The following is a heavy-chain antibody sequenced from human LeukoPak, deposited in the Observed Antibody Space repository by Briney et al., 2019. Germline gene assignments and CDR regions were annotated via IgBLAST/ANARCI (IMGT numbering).Heavy chain of an antibody. CDR1: GGSISSYY. J-gene: IGHJ4*02. CDR3: ARGGYSYGNGPDY. Sequence: PSETLSLTCTVSGGSISSYYWSWIRQPPGKGLEWIGYIYYSGSTNYNPSLKSRVTISVDTSKNQFSLKLNSVTAADTAVYYCARGGYSYGNGPDYWGQGTLVTVSS. CDR2: IYYSGST. V-gene: IGHV4-59*01. D-gene: IGHD5-18*01.